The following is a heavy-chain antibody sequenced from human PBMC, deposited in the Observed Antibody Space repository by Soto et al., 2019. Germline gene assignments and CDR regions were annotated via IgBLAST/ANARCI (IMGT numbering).Heavy chain of an antibody. Sequence: GESLKISCKGSGYTFTSYWIVWVRQMPGKGMEWKGIIYPGDSDTRYSPSFEGQVTISADKSTSTAYLQWSSLKASDTALYFCARPRKDSGRYYYYYGLDVWGQGTTVTVSS. CDR1: GYTFTSYW. J-gene: IGHJ6*02. CDR2: IYPGDSDT. CDR3: ARPRKDSGRYYYYYGLDV. D-gene: IGHD1-26*01. V-gene: IGHV5-51*01.